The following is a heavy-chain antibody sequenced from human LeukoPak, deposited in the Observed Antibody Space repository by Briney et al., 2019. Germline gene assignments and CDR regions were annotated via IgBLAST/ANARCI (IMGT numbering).Heavy chain of an antibody. V-gene: IGHV3-23*01. CDR3: AKYSATWYDYFEY. D-gene: IGHD6-13*01. Sequence: GGSLRLSCAASGFTFSSYAMSWVRQAPGKGLEWVSGTSGSGGSTYYTDSVKGRFIISRDNSKNTLYLQMNSLRAEDTAVYYCAKYSATWYDYFEYRGQGILVTVSS. CDR1: GFTFSSYA. CDR2: TSGSGGST. J-gene: IGHJ4*02.